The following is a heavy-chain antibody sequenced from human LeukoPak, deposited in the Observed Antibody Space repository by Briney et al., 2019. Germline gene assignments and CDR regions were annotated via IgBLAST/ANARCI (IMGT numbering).Heavy chain of an antibody. D-gene: IGHD1-26*01. Sequence: SETLSLTCAVYGGSFSGYYWSWIRQPPGKGLEWIGEINHSGSTNYNPSLKSRVTISVDTSKNQFSLKLSSVTAADTAVYYCASYSGSYNNWFDPWGQGTLVTVSS. CDR1: GGSFSGYY. J-gene: IGHJ5*02. CDR2: INHSGST. V-gene: IGHV4-34*01. CDR3: ASYSGSYNNWFDP.